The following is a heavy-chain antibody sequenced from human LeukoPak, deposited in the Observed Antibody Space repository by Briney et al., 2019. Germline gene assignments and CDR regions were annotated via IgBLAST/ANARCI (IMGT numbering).Heavy chain of an antibody. CDR3: ARGLNSSGSIFDY. CDR2: IYHSGNT. J-gene: IGHJ4*02. CDR1: GYSIRSGYY. V-gene: IGHV4-38-2*02. Sequence: SETLSLTCTVSGYSIRSGYYWGWIRQPPGKGLEWIGSIYHSGNTYYNPSLKSRVTISVDTSKNQFSLKLSSVTAADTAVYYCARGLNSSGSIFDYWGQGTLVTVSS. D-gene: IGHD6-19*01.